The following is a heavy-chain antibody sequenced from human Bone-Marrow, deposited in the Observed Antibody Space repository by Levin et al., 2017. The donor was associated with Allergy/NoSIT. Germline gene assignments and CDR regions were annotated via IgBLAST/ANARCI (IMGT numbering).Heavy chain of an antibody. V-gene: IGHV3-33*01. Sequence: LSLTCAASGFTFSSSGMHWVRQAPGKGLEWVAVIWYDGSNKYYADSVKGRFTISRDNSKNTLYLQMNSLRAEDTAVYYCAREIASYSNYFDYWGQGTLVTVSS. J-gene: IGHJ4*02. CDR3: AREIASYSNYFDY. CDR2: IWYDGSNK. D-gene: IGHD4-11*01. CDR1: GFTFSSSG.